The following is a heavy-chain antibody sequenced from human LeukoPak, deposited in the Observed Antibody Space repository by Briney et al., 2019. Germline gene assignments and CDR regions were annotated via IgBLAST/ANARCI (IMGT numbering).Heavy chain of an antibody. CDR1: GYSFTSYW. CDR2: IYPGDSDT. Sequence: GESLKISCKGSGYSFTSYWIGWVRQIPGKGLEWMGIIYPGDSDTRYSPSFQGQVTISADKSISTAYLQWSSLKASDTAMYYCARRYYYGSGSQFTDYWGQGTLVTVSS. CDR3: ARRYYYGSGSQFTDY. D-gene: IGHD3-10*01. J-gene: IGHJ4*02. V-gene: IGHV5-51*01.